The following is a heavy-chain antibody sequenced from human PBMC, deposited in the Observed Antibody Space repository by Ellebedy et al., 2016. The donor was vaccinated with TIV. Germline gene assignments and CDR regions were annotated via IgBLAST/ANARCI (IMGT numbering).Heavy chain of an antibody. CDR3: ARHWLSGIPAVDY. J-gene: IGHJ4*02. Sequence: MPSETLSLTCTVSGGSISSSSYYWGWIRQPPGKGLEWIGGIYYSGTTYYNPSLKSRVTIYVDTSKNHFSLKLISVTAAYTAGYYCARHWLSGIPAVDYWGQGTLVTVSS. CDR1: GGSISSSSYY. V-gene: IGHV4-39*01. D-gene: IGHD3-22*01. CDR2: IYYSGTT.